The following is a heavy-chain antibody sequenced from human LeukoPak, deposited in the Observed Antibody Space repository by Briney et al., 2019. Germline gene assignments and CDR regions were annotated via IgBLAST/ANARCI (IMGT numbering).Heavy chain of an antibody. CDR2: ISGSGGST. Sequence: PGGSLRLSCAASRFTFSSYAMSWVRQAPGKGLEWVSAISGSGGSTYYADSVKGRLTISRDNSKNTLYLQMNSLRAEDTAVYYCAKGGLSDSSSWGYYYYYYYMDVWGKGTTVTVSS. D-gene: IGHD6-6*01. CDR1: RFTFSSYA. CDR3: AKGGLSDSSSWGYYYYYYYMDV. J-gene: IGHJ6*03. V-gene: IGHV3-23*01.